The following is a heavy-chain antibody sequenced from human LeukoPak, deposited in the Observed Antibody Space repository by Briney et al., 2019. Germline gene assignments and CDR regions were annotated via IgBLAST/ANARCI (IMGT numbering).Heavy chain of an antibody. D-gene: IGHD4/OR15-4a*01. CDR2: IYYSGST. J-gene: IGHJ4*02. CDR3: ARGLVPYYFDY. V-gene: IGHV4-59*01. Sequence: SETLSLTCTVSGGSISSYYWSWIRQPPGKGLEWIGYIYYSGSTSYNPSLKSRVTISVDTSKNQFSLKLSSVTAAGTAVYYCARGLVPYYFDYWGQGTLVTVSS. CDR1: GGSISSYY.